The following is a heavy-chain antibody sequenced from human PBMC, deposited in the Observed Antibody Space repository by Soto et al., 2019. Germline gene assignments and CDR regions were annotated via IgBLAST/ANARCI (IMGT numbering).Heavy chain of an antibody. J-gene: IGHJ2*01. CDR3: ARQGFDFWYFDL. CDR2: IYYSGST. D-gene: IGHD3-10*01. Sequence: SETLSLTCTVSGGSISSSSYYWGWIRQPPGKGLEWIGSIYYSGSTYYNPSLKSRVTISVDTSKNQFSLKLSSVTAADTAVYYCARQGFDFWYFDLWGRGTLVTVSS. CDR1: GGSISSSSYY. V-gene: IGHV4-39*01.